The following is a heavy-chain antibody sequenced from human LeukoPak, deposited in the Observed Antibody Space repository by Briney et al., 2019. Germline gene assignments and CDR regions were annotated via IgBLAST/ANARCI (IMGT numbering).Heavy chain of an antibody. CDR1: GFTFDVYA. J-gene: IGHJ3*02. D-gene: IGHD2-21*01. V-gene: IGHV3-9*01. Sequence: PGRSLRLSCAASGFTFDVYAMHWVRQAPGKGLEWVSGISWNSGSIGYADSVKGRFTISRDNAKNSLYLQMNSLRAEDTALYYCAKAIGGVNRNAFDIWGQGTMVTVSS. CDR2: ISWNSGSI. CDR3: AKAIGGVNRNAFDI.